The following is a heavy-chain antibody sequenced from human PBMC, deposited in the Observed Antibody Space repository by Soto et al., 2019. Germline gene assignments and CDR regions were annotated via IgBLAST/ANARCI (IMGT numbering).Heavy chain of an antibody. V-gene: IGHV1-69*13. CDR2: IIPIFGTA. J-gene: IGHJ6*02. CDR1: GGTFSSYA. Sequence: SVKVSCKASGGTFSSYAISWVRQAPGQGLEWMGGIIPIFGTANYAQKFQGRVTITADESTSTAYMELSSLRSEDTAVYYCARDGDRITIFGVVVNRPYGMDVWGQGTTVTVSS. D-gene: IGHD3-3*01. CDR3: ARDGDRITIFGVVVNRPYGMDV.